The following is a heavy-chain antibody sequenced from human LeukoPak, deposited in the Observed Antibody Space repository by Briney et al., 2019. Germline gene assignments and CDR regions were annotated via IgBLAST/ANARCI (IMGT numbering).Heavy chain of an antibody. D-gene: IGHD3-22*01. Sequence: GSSVKVSCKASGGTFSSYAISWVRQAPGQGLEWMGGIIPIFGTANYAQKFQGRVTITTDESTSTAYMELSSLRSEDTAVYYCARRSGYYYREFDPWGQGTLVIVSS. CDR1: GGTFSSYA. CDR2: IIPIFGTA. CDR3: ARRSGYYYREFDP. V-gene: IGHV1-69*05. J-gene: IGHJ5*02.